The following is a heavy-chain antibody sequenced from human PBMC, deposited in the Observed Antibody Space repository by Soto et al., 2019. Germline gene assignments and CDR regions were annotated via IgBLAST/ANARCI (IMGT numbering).Heavy chain of an antibody. J-gene: IGHJ6*02. CDR1: GYTFTGYY. Sequence: ASVKVSCKASGYTFTGYYMHWVRQAPGQGLEWMGWINPNSGGTNYAQKFQGWVTMTRDTSISTAYMELSRLRSDDTAVYYCARARYCSSTSCYRSVDLGVGMDVWGQGTTVTVSS. D-gene: IGHD2-2*01. CDR3: ARARYCSSTSCYRSVDLGVGMDV. V-gene: IGHV1-2*04. CDR2: INPNSGGT.